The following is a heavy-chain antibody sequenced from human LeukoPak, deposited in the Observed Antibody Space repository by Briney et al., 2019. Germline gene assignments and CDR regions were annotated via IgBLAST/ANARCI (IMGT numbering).Heavy chain of an antibody. CDR2: ISYDGSNK. J-gene: IGHJ6*04. CDR1: GFTFSSYA. Sequence: GGSLRLSCAASGFTFSSYAMHWVRQAPGKGLEWVAVISYDGSNKYYADSVKGRFTISRDNSKNTLYLQMHSLRAEDTAVYYCASMQVYCSSTSCYDIGMDVWGKGTTVTVSS. D-gene: IGHD2-2*01. CDR3: ASMQVYCSSTSCYDIGMDV. V-gene: IGHV3-30-3*01.